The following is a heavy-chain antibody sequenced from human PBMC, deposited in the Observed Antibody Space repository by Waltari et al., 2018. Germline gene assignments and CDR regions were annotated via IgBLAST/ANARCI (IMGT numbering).Heavy chain of an antibody. V-gene: IGHV3-30*02. CDR3: AKGPDSSGYYSNWFDP. Sequence: QVQLVESGGGVVQPGGSLRLSCAASGFTFSNHGIHWVRQAPGTGLEWVAFIWSDETNKHYADSVQGRFTISRDNSKNTVFLQMNSLRTEDTAVYYCAKGPDSSGYYSNWFDPWGQGILVTVSS. J-gene: IGHJ5*02. CDR1: GFTFSNHG. CDR2: IWSDETNK. D-gene: IGHD3-22*01.